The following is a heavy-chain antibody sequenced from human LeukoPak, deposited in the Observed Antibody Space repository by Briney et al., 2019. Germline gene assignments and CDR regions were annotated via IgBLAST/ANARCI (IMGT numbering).Heavy chain of an antibody. D-gene: IGHD2-15*01. CDR3: ASWVDQGRKDYYFDY. V-gene: IGHV3-21*01. CDR1: GFAFSSYW. CDR2: ISSSSSYI. Sequence: GGSLRLSCAASGFAFSSYWIHWVRQAPGKGLEWVSSISSSSSYIYYADSVKGRFTISRDNAKNSLYLQMNSLRAEDTAVYYCASWVDQGRKDYYFDYWGQGTLVTVSS. J-gene: IGHJ4*02.